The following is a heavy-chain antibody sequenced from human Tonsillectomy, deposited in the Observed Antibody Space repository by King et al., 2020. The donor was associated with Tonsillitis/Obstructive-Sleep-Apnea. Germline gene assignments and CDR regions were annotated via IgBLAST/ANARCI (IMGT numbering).Heavy chain of an antibody. V-gene: IGHV3-48*02. CDR3: SRGRDYYG. Sequence: VQLVESGGGLVQPGGSLRLSCTASGFTFTTYDMNLVRQAPGKGLEWVSYICRGGGDYIYYADSVKGRFTMSRDNAKNSLYLQMNSLRDEDTAMYYCSRGRDYYGGGQGALVTVSS. D-gene: IGHD3-10*01. CDR2: ICRGGGDYI. J-gene: IGHJ4*02. CDR1: GFTFTTYD.